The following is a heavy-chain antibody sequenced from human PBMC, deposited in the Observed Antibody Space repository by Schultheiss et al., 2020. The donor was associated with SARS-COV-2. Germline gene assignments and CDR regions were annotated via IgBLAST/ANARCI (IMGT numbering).Heavy chain of an antibody. CDR2: VSHSGGT. V-gene: IGHV4-34*01. CDR3: SRGRTSVIPSPVLGLGPHYFSYYMDV. Sequence: SETLSLTCAVYGESFTGFSWTWIRQSPGKGLEWIGQVSHSGGTHYSPSLNRRVTISVDTSKSQFSLRLRSVSAADTAMYFCSRGRTSVIPSPVLGLGPHYFSYYMDVWGIGTTVTVSS. J-gene: IGHJ6*03. D-gene: IGHD4-11*01. CDR1: GESFTGFS.